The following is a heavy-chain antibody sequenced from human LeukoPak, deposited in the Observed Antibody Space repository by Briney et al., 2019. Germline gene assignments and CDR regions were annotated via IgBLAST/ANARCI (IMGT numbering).Heavy chain of an antibody. D-gene: IGHD3-22*01. J-gene: IGHJ4*02. CDR1: GGSFSGYY. Sequence: SETLSLTCAVYGGSFSGYYWSWIRQPPGKGLEWIGEINHSGSTNYNPSLKSRVTISVDTSKNQFSLKLSSVTAADTAVYYCARDDYYDSSGYVDWGQGTLVTVSS. V-gene: IGHV4-34*01. CDR2: INHSGST. CDR3: ARDDYYDSSGYVD.